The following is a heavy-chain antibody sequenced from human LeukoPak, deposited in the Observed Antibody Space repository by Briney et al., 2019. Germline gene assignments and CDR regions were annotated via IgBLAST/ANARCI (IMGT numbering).Heavy chain of an antibody. CDR3: ARSSPPPFGGDDY. J-gene: IGHJ4*02. CDR2: INPSGGST. V-gene: IGHV1-46*01. Sequence: ASVKVSCKASGYTFTSYYMHWVRQAPGQGLEWMEIINPSGGSTSYAQKFQGRVTMTRDMSTSTVYMELSSLRSEDTAVYYCARSSPPPFGGDDYWGQGTLVTVSS. CDR1: GYTFTSYY. D-gene: IGHD3-10*01.